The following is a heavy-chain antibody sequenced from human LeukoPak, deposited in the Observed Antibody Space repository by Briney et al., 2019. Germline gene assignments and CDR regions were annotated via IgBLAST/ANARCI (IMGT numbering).Heavy chain of an antibody. CDR3: ARGVAVAVTRFDP. D-gene: IGHD6-19*01. V-gene: IGHV4-4*07. J-gene: IGHJ5*02. CDR2: MYTNGST. Sequence: SETLSLTCTVSAGSISSHYWGWIRQPAGKGLEWIGRMYTNGSTNYNTSLKSRATMSVTTPKNHYFLKRSAGTAAAPAFFYSARGVAVAVTRFDPWGQGTLVTVSS. CDR1: AGSISSHY.